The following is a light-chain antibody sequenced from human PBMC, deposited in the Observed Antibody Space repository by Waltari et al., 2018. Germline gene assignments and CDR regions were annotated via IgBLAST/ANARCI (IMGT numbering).Light chain of an antibody. Sequence: DIQMTQSPSTLSASVGDRVTNTCRASQSISSWLAWYQQKPGKALKLLTYKASSLESGVPSRFSGSGSGTEFTLTISSLQPDDFATYYCQQYNSYPRTFGQGTKVEIK. CDR3: QQYNSYPRT. J-gene: IGKJ1*01. CDR2: KAS. CDR1: QSISSW. V-gene: IGKV1-5*03.